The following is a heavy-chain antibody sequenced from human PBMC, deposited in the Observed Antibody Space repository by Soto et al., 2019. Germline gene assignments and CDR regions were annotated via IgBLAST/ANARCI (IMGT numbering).Heavy chain of an antibody. CDR2: ISAYNGNT. Sequence: QVQLVQSGAEVKKPGASVKVSCKASGYTFTSYGISWVRQAPGQGLEWMGWISAYNGNTNYAQKLQGRVTMTTDTSXSXVYMERRSLRSDDTAVYYCARDQPIQGAAINYGMDVWGQGTTVTVSS. D-gene: IGHD6-25*01. CDR3: ARDQPIQGAAINYGMDV. V-gene: IGHV1-18*01. CDR1: GYTFTSYG. J-gene: IGHJ6*02.